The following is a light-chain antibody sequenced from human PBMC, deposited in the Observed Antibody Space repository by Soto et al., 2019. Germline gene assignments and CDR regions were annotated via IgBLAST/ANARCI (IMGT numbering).Light chain of an antibody. CDR3: SSYTSSSTLV. CDR2: DVS. J-gene: IGLJ3*02. CDR1: SSDVGGYNY. V-gene: IGLV2-14*01. Sequence: SALTQPASVSGSPGQSITISCTGTSSDVGGYNYVSWYQQHPGKAPKLMIYDVSNRPSGVSNRFSGSKSGNTASLTISGLQAEDEADYYCSSYTSSSTLVFGGGTKLPVL.